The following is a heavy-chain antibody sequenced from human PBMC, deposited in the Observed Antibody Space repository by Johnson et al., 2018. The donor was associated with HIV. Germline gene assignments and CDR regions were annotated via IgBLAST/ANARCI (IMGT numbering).Heavy chain of an antibody. CDR3: ARDQGWGDAFDI. CDR1: GFTFSSYD. CDR2: ISYDGINK. J-gene: IGHJ3*02. V-gene: IGHV3-30-3*01. D-gene: IGHD3-16*01. Sequence: QVQLVESGGGVVQPGRSLRLSCAASGFTFSSYDMHWVRLAPGTWLAWVAIISYDGINKYTSDSVKRRVTISRDYAKNSLYLQMNSLRAEDTAVYYCARDQGWGDAFDIWGQGTMVTVSS.